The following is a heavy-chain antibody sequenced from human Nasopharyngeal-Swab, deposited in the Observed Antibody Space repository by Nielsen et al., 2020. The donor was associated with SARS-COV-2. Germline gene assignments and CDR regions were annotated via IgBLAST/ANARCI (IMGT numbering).Heavy chain of an antibody. CDR3: ARDLADQLLPNWFDP. D-gene: IGHD2-2*01. CDR2: IIPIFGTA. J-gene: IGHJ5*02. V-gene: IGHV1-69*06. Sequence: WVREAPGKGLEWMVGIIPIFGTANYAQKFQGRVTITADKSTSTVYMELSSLRSEDTAVYYCARDLADQLLPNWFDPWGQGTLVTVSS.